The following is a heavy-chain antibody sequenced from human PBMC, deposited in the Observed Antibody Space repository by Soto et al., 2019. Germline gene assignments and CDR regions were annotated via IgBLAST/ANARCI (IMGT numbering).Heavy chain of an antibody. CDR1: GDSITEVS. CDR2: YYPEKGRR. V-gene: IGHV1-24*01. D-gene: IGHD5-12*01. CDR3: ATGPPWHYFDF. Sequence: VQSGAEVKKPGASVEVSCKVSGDSITEVSMHWVRQSPEKGLEWMGGYYPEKGRRISAQNFKGRLTMTEDTSTDTAYMKLISLETDDTAVYFCATGPPWHYFDFWGQGTLVTVSS. J-gene: IGHJ4*02.